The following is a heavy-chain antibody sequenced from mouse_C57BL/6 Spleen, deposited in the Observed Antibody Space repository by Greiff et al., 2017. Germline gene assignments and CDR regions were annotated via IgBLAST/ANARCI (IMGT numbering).Heavy chain of an antibody. V-gene: IGHV1-69*01. CDR3: ARSGDGSSFDY. CDR2: IDPSDSYT. Sequence: QVQLQQPGAELVMPGASVKLSCKASGYTFTSYWMHWVKQRPGQGFEWIGEIDPSDSYTNYNQKFKGKSTLTVDKSSSTAYMQLSSLTSEDSAVYYCARSGDGSSFDYWGQGTTLTVSS. J-gene: IGHJ2*01. D-gene: IGHD1-1*01. CDR1: GYTFTSYW.